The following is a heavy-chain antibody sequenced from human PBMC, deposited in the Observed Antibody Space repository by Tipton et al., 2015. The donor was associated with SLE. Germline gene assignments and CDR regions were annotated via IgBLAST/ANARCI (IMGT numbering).Heavy chain of an antibody. CDR1: GGSISSGGYY. V-gene: IGHV4-31*03. CDR3: ARRHYTSSSYFDP. CDR2: IHYSGSA. Sequence: TLSLTCTVSGGSISSGGYYWSWIRQQSGKGLEWIGYIHYSGSADYNPSLKSRLSISVDTSKNQFSLNLNSVTAADTAVYYCARRHYTSSSYFDPWGQGTLVTVSS. J-gene: IGHJ5*02. D-gene: IGHD6-6*01.